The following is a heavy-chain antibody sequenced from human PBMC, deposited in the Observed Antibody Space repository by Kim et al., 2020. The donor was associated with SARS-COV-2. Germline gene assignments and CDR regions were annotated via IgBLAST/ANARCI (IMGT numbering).Heavy chain of an antibody. CDR3: ARTRDNYDILTGQYYYYGMDV. Sequence: GESLKISCKGSGYSFTSYWIGWVRQMPGKGLEWMGIIYPGDSDTRYSPSFQGQVTISADKSISTAYLQWSSLKASDTAMYYCARTRDNYDILTGQYYYYGMDVWGQGTTVTVSS. CDR2: IYPGDSDT. CDR1: GYSFTSYW. D-gene: IGHD3-9*01. J-gene: IGHJ6*02. V-gene: IGHV5-51*01.